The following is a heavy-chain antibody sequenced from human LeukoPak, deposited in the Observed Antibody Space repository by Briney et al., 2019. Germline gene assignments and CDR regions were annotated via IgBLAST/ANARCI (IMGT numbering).Heavy chain of an antibody. D-gene: IGHD6-6*01. J-gene: IGHJ5*02. CDR1: GFTFSDYY. CDR3: ARESGSDSSSQPYNWFDP. CDR2: ISSSGSTI. V-gene: IGHV3-11*04. Sequence: GGSLRLSCAASGFTFSDYYMSWIRQAPGKGLEWVSYISSSGSTIYYADSVKGRFTISRDSAKNSLYLQMNSLRAEDTAVYYCARESGSDSSSQPYNWFDPWGQGTLVTVSS.